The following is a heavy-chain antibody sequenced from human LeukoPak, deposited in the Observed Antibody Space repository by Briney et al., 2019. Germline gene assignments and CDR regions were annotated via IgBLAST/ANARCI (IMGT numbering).Heavy chain of an antibody. J-gene: IGHJ4*02. Sequence: GGSLRLSCTASGITFSSYAMSWVRKAPGKGPEWISPISRSGGSTYYADSVKGRFTISRDNSKNTLSLQMNSLRAEDTAVYYCAKSIRIAARPRGFDYWGQGTLVTVSS. CDR3: AKSIRIAARPRGFDY. CDR2: ISRSGGST. V-gene: IGHV3-23*01. CDR1: GITFSSYA. D-gene: IGHD6-6*01.